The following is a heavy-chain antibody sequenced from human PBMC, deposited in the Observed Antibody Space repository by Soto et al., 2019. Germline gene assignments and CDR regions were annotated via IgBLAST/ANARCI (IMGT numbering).Heavy chain of an antibody. J-gene: IGHJ6*03. V-gene: IGHV3-48*01. CDR2: ISSSSSTI. D-gene: IGHD1-1*01. CDR1: GFTFSSYS. Sequence: PGGSLRLSCAASGFTFSSYSMNWVRQAPGKGLEWVSYISSSSSTIYYADSVKGRFTISRDNAKNSLYLQMNSLRAEDTAVYYCARGFSDGYPTLYYYYYYMDVWGKGTTVTVSS. CDR3: ARGFSDGYPTLYYYYYYMDV.